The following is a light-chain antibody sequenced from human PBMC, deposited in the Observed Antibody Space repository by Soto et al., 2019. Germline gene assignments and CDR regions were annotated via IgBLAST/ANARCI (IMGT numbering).Light chain of an antibody. J-gene: IGKJ2*01. CDR3: QHRSNWLYT. Sequence: ELVLTQSPATLSLSPGERATLSCRASQSVSSHLAWYRQKPGQPPRLLIYDASNRATDIPARFSGSGSGTDFTLTISSLEPEDFAVYYCQHRSNWLYTFGQGTKLEI. CDR2: DAS. CDR1: QSVSSH. V-gene: IGKV3-11*01.